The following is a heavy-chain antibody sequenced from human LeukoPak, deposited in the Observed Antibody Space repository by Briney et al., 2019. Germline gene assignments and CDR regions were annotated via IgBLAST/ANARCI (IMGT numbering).Heavy chain of an antibody. CDR1: GGSISSGSYY. D-gene: IGHD3-9*01. V-gene: IGHV4-61*02. J-gene: IGHJ6*03. CDR2: IYTSGST. Sequence: KASETLSLTCTVSGGSISSGSYYWSWIRQPAGKGLEWIGRIYTSGSTNYNPSLKSRVTISVDTSKNQFSLKLSSVTAADTAVYYCARVGLDYDILTGYYKGLRDYYYYMDVWGKGTTVTISS. CDR3: ARVGLDYDILTGYYKGLRDYYYYMDV.